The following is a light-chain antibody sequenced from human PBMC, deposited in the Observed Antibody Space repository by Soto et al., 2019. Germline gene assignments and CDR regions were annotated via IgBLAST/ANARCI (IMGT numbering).Light chain of an antibody. Sequence: DVVLTQSPDSLAMSLGETATITCRTSQSALFSASNKNYIAWYQRRPDQPLRLLFYWASTRASGVPERFSGSGSGTDFTLTISSLQPDDAAIYYCQSYNDVPLTFGGGTKVEIK. CDR3: QSYNDVPLT. V-gene: IGKV4-1*01. CDR2: WAS. J-gene: IGKJ4*01. CDR1: QSALFSASNKNY.